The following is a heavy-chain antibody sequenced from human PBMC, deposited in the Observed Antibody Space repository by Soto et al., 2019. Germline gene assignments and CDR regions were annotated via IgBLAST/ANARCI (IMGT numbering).Heavy chain of an antibody. V-gene: IGHV3-66*01. J-gene: IGHJ4*02. CDR2: IYSGGST. D-gene: IGHD3-10*01. CDR3: ATQNYYGSGRFDY. CDR1: GFTVSSNY. Sequence: EVQLVESGGGLVQPGGSLRLSCVVSGFTVSSNYMSWVRQAPGKGLEWVSVIYSGGSTYYADSVKGRFTISRDNSKNTLYLQMNSLRAEDTAVYYCATQNYYGSGRFDYWGQGTLVTVSS.